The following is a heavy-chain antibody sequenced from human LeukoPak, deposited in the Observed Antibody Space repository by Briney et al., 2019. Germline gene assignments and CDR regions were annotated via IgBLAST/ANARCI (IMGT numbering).Heavy chain of an antibody. CDR2: ISSNGGST. CDR3: AKEGGSGWDDAFDI. D-gene: IGHD6-19*01. Sequence: PGGSLRLSCAASGFTFSSYAMHWVRQAPGKGLEYVSAISSNGGSTYYANSVKGRFTISRDNSKNTLYPQMGSLRAEDMAVYYCAKEGGSGWDDAFDIWGQGTMVTVSS. CDR1: GFTFSSYA. V-gene: IGHV3-64*01. J-gene: IGHJ3*02.